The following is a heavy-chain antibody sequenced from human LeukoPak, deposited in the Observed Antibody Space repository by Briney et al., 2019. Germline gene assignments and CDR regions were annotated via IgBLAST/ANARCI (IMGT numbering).Heavy chain of an antibody. D-gene: IGHD2-8*01. CDR2: ISGYNGNT. Sequence: ASVKVSCKASGYTFTNYGLTWVRQAPGQGLEWMGWISGYNGNTNYAQKLQGRVTMTTDTSTSTAYMELRSLRSDDTAVYYCARALGYCTNGVCSARTFDYWGQGTLVTVSS. CDR3: ARALGYCTNGVCSARTFDY. CDR1: GYTFTNYG. J-gene: IGHJ4*02. V-gene: IGHV1-18*01.